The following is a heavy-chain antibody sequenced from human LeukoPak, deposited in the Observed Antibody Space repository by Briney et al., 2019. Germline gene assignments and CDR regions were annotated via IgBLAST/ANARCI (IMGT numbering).Heavy chain of an antibody. CDR1: GYSISSAYY. V-gene: IGHV4-38-2*02. CDR2: MYHSGST. CDR3: ARKHRYYGSGSYPKPPPDWFDP. Sequence: SETLSLTCSVSGYSISSAYYWGWIRQPPGKGLEWIGTMYHSGSTNYNPSLKSRVTISVDTSKNQFSLKLSSVTAADTAVYYCARKHRYYGSGSYPKPPPDWFDPWGQGTLVTVSS. J-gene: IGHJ5*02. D-gene: IGHD3-10*01.